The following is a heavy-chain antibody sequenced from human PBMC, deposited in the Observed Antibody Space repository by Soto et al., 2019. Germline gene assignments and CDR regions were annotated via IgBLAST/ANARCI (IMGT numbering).Heavy chain of an antibody. CDR3: ARGIFGSGTANDY. CDR1: GFTFSGSW. Sequence: EVQLVESGGGLVQPGGSLRLPCAASGFTFSGSWMHWVRQAPGKGLFWVSRINGDGSGTSYADFVKGRFTISRDNAKNTLFLQMNGLRAEDTAVYYCARGIFGSGTANDYWGQGTLVTVSS. V-gene: IGHV3-74*01. J-gene: IGHJ4*02. CDR2: INGDGSGT. D-gene: IGHD3-10*01.